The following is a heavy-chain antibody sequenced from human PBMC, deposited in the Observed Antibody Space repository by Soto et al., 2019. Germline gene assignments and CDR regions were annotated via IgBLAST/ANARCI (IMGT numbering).Heavy chain of an antibody. CDR3: ARDIPYSSSSAPDY. CDR2: ISYDGSNK. CDR1: GFTFSSYA. D-gene: IGHD6-6*01. J-gene: IGHJ4*02. V-gene: IGHV3-30-3*01. Sequence: QVQLVESGGGVVQPGRSLRLSCAASGFTFSSYAMLWVRQAPGKGLEWVAVISYDGSNKYYADSVKGRFTISRDNSKNTLYLQMNSLRAEDTAVYYCARDIPYSSSSAPDYWGQGTLVTVSS.